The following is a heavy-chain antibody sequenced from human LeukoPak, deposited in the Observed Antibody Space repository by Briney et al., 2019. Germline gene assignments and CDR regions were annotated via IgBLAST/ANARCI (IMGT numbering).Heavy chain of an antibody. V-gene: IGHV3-23*01. CDR3: ASGSGWYVKSIDY. CDR1: GSTFSSYA. D-gene: IGHD6-19*01. CDR2: ISGSGGST. J-gene: IGHJ4*02. Sequence: PGGSLRLSCAASGSTFSSYAMSWVRQAPGKGLEWVSAISGSGGSTYYADSVKGRFTISRDDSKNTLYLQMNSLRAEDTAVYYCASGSGWYVKSIDYWGQGTLVTVSS.